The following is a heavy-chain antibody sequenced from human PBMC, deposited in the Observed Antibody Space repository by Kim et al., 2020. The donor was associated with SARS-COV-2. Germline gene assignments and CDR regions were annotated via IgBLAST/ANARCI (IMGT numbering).Heavy chain of an antibody. D-gene: IGHD6-19*01. J-gene: IGHJ6*02. Sequence: SVKVSCKASGGTFSSYAISWVRQAPGQGLEWMGGIIPIFGTANYAQKFQGRVTITADESTSTAYMELSSLRSEDTAVYYCASGSQQWLVRHYYYYGMDVWGQGTTVTVSS. CDR3: ASGSQQWLVRHYYYYGMDV. V-gene: IGHV1-69*13. CDR1: GGTFSSYA. CDR2: IIPIFGTA.